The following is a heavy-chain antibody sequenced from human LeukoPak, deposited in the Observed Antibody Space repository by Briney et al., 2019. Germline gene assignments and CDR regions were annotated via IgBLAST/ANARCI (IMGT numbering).Heavy chain of an antibody. CDR2: INPSGGST. CDR3: ARRGDSSGYYSNYYYYGMDV. V-gene: IGHV1-46*01. D-gene: IGHD3-22*01. J-gene: IGHJ6*02. Sequence: ASVKVSCKASGYTFTSYYMHWLRQAPGQGLDWMGIINPSGGSTSYAQKFQGRVTMTRDTSTSTVYMELSSLRSEDTAVYYCARRGDSSGYYSNYYYYGMDVWGQGTTVTVSS. CDR1: GYTFTSYY.